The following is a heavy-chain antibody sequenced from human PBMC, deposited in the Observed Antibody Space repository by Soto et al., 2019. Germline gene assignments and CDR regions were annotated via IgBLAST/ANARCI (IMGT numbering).Heavy chain of an antibody. J-gene: IGHJ4*02. V-gene: IGHV4-59*01. CDR1: GGSISSYY. CDR2: IYYSGST. Sequence: PSETLSLTCTVSGGSISSYYWSWIRQPPGKGLEWIGYIYYSGSTNYNPSLKSRVTISVDTSKNQFSLKLSSVTAADTAVYYCARDVSDSGWIDCWGQGTLVTVSS. D-gene: IGHD5-12*01. CDR3: ARDVSDSGWIDC.